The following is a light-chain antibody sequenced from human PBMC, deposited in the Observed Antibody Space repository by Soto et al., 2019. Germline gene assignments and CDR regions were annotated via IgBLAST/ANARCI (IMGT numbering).Light chain of an antibody. CDR2: DAS. V-gene: IGKV1-33*01. CDR1: QNINNY. CDR3: RQYENLPT. J-gene: IGKJ5*01. Sequence: DIQMPQSPSSLSASVGDRVTSTCQARQNINNYLNWYQKKPGRAPNLMLYDASNWEAGVSSRFRGSGSGKDVTFTISRLQPEDIATYYCRQYENLPTFGQGTRLEIK.